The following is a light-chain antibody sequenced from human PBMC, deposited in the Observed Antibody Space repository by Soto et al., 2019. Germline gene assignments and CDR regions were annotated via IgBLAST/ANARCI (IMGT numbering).Light chain of an antibody. CDR1: SSDVGGYNY. CDR3: SPYTGSSTQSYV. J-gene: IGLJ1*01. CDR2: DVC. V-gene: IGLV2-14*01. Sequence: QSVLTQPASVSGSPGQSITISCTGTSSDVGGYNYVSWYQQHPGKAPKLMIYDVCNRPSGVSNRFSGSKSVNTASLTISGLQAEDEADYYCSPYTGSSTQSYVFGSGTKVTVL.